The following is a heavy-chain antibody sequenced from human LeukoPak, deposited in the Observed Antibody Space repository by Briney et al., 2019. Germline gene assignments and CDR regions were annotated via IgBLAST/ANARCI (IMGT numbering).Heavy chain of an antibody. CDR2: IWYDGSNK. D-gene: IGHD1-1*01. V-gene: IGHV3-33*08. J-gene: IGHJ4*02. CDR1: GFTFRSHD. CDR3: ARSWNPSADY. Sequence: GGSLRLSCAASGFTFRSHDMSWVRQAPGKGLEWVAVIWYDGSNKYYADSVKGRFTISRDNSKNTLYLQMNSLRAEDTAVYYCARSWNPSADYWGQGTLVTVSS.